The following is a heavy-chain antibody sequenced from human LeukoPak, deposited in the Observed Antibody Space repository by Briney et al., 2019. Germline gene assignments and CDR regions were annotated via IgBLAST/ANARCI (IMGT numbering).Heavy chain of an antibody. CDR3: ARHREYSSYYYYYGMDV. D-gene: IGHD6-6*01. CDR2: NSPGDSDT. Sequence: GGALKISWKSSGYNFTSYWNGGGRQGPGKGEEGRGINSPGDSDTRYTPSFQGHVTISADNSITTAYLQWISLKASDTAMYYCARHREYSSYYYYYGMDVWGQGTTVTVSS. J-gene: IGHJ6*02. CDR1: GYNFTSYW. V-gene: IGHV5-51*01.